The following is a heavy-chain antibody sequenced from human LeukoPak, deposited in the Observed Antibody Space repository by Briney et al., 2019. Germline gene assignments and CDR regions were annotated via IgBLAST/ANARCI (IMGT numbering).Heavy chain of an antibody. D-gene: IGHD2-21*02. V-gene: IGHV3-30*18. CDR3: AKRADGDGDLDY. Sequence: PGGSLRLSCAASGFTFSSYGMHWVRQAPGKGLEWVAVISYDGSNKYYADSVKGRFTISRDNSKNTLYLQMNSLRAEDTAVYYCAKRADGDGDLDYWGQGTLVTVSS. CDR2: ISYDGSNK. J-gene: IGHJ4*02. CDR1: GFTFSSYG.